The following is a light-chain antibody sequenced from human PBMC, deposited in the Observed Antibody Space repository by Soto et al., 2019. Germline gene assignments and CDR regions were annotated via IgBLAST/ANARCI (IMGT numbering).Light chain of an antibody. CDR1: QSISNH. CDR2: AAS. V-gene: IGKV1-17*01. J-gene: IGKJ5*01. Sequence: EIEMTPSPSSLSTSVEERVIITCRASQSISNHLNWYQQKPGKAPKLLIYAASTLQSGVPSRFSGSGSGTDFTLTISSLQPEDFATYYCQQLNSYLITFGQGTRLEIK. CDR3: QQLNSYLIT.